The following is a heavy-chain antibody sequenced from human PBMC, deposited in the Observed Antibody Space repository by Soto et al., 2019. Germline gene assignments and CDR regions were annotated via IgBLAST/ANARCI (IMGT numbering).Heavy chain of an antibody. CDR3: ARRAMFWFDP. CDR2: IYDSGTT. V-gene: IGHV4-59*01. J-gene: IGHJ5*02. D-gene: IGHD3-10*02. Sequence: QVQLQESGPGLVKPSETLSLTCSVAGGSLGSYYWGWIRQSPGKGLEWIAYIYDSGTTIYNPSLKSRATISVDTSKNQFSLNLTSVTAADTAVYYCARRAMFWFDPWGQGTLVSVSS. CDR1: GGSLGSYY.